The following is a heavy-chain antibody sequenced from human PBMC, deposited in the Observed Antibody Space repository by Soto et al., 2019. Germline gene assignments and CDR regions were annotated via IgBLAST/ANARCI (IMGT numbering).Heavy chain of an antibody. Sequence: SETLSLTCAVSGGSISSGGYSCNWIRQPPGKGLEWIGYIYHSGSTYYNPSLKSRVTISVDRSKNQFSPKLSSVTAADTAVYYCARGMTTVTTFDYWGQGTLVTVSS. J-gene: IGHJ4*02. V-gene: IGHV4-30-2*01. CDR2: IYHSGST. CDR3: ARGMTTVTTFDY. CDR1: GGSISSGGYS. D-gene: IGHD4-17*01.